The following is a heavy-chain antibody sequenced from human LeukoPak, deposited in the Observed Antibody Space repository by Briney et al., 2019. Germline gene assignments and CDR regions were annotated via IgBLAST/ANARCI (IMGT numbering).Heavy chain of an antibody. J-gene: IGHJ6*03. D-gene: IGHD3-22*01. CDR3: AREMYYYDSSGYYQYYYYYYMDV. CDR1: GASISSGSYY. Sequence: SQTLSLTCTVSGASISSGSYYWSWIRQPAGKGLEWIGRIYTSGSTNYNPSLKSRATISVDTSKNQFSLKLSSVTAADTAVYYCAREMYYYDSSGYYQYYYYYYMDVWGKGTTVTVSS. CDR2: IYTSGST. V-gene: IGHV4-61*02.